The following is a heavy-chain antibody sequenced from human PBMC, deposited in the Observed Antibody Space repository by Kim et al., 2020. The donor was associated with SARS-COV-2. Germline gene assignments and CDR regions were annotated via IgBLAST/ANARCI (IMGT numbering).Heavy chain of an antibody. Sequence: SETLSLTCAVYGGSFSGYYWSWIRQPPGKGLEWIGEINHSGSTNYNPSLKSRVTISVDTSKNQFSLKLSSVTAADTAVYYCARGLRYSSSCFYFDYWGQG. CDR1: GGSFSGYY. J-gene: IGHJ4*02. CDR3: ARGLRYSSSCFYFDY. CDR2: INHSGST. D-gene: IGHD6-13*01. V-gene: IGHV4-34*01.